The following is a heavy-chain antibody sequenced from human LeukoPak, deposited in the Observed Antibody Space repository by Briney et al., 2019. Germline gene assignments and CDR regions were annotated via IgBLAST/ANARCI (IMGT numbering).Heavy chain of an antibody. V-gene: IGHV1-46*01. J-gene: IGHJ4*02. CDR1: GYTFTHYY. CDR3: ARDYRIDGYNRGVDH. Sequence: ASVKVSCKSSGYTFTHYYIHWVRQAPGQGLEWLGMIVPSSGSTSYGQQFLGRVTMTRDTSTTTVHMELSGLRSDDTAVYYCARDYRIDGYNRGVDHWGQGTLITVSS. CDR2: IVPSSGST. D-gene: IGHD5-24*01.